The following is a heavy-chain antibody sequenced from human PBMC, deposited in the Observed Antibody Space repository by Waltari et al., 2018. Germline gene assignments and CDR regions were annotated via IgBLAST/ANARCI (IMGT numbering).Heavy chain of an antibody. D-gene: IGHD3-3*01. CDR1: GYTFISYY. Sequence: QVQLVQSGAEVKKPGASVKVSCKASGYTFISYYMHWVRQAPGQGFEWMGIITPRGGSANYAQKFQGRVTMTRDTSTSTVYMEVSSLRSEDTAVYYCARSDYDFWTGAGAFHYWGQGTLVTVSS. CDR3: ARSDYDFWTGAGAFHY. J-gene: IGHJ4*02. CDR2: ITPRGGSA. V-gene: IGHV1-46*01.